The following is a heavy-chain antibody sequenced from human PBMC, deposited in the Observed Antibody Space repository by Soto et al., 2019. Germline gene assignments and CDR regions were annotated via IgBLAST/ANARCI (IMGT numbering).Heavy chain of an antibody. CDR2: FDPEDGET. D-gene: IGHD3-22*01. Sequence: QVQLVQSGAEVKKPGASVKVSCKVSGYTLTELSMHWVRQAPGKGLEWMGGFDPEDGETIYAQKFQGRVTMTEDTSTDTAYMELSSLRSEDTAVYYCATRTARAYYYDSSGYYSGGAFDIWGQGTMVTVSS. CDR1: GYTLTELS. J-gene: IGHJ3*02. V-gene: IGHV1-24*01. CDR3: ATRTARAYYYDSSGYYSGGAFDI.